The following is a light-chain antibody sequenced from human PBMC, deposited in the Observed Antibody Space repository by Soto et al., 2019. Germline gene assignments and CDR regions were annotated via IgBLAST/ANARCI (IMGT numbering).Light chain of an antibody. Sequence: EILMTQSPATLSVSPGEGATLSCRASHRVNTYLAWYQQRPGQAPRLLIYDASTRATGIPARFSGSGSGTEFTLTISSLQSEDFEVYYCQQYNNWPLNFGGGTKVDI. J-gene: IGKJ4*01. CDR3: QQYNNWPLN. V-gene: IGKV3-15*01. CDR2: DAS. CDR1: HRVNTY.